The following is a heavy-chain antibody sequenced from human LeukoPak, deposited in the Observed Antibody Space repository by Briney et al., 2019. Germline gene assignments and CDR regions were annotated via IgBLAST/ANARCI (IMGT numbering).Heavy chain of an antibody. V-gene: IGHV3-11*01. J-gene: IGHJ4*02. D-gene: IGHD2-15*01. CDR3: ARRGAGYCSGGSCYRTLVFDY. Sequence: GGSLRLSCAASGFTFSDYYMSWIRQAPGKGLEWVSYISSSGSTIYYADSVKGRFTISRDNAKNSLYLQMNSLRAEDTAVYYCARRGAGYCSGGSCYRTLVFDYWGQGTLVTVSS. CDR2: ISSSGSTI. CDR1: GFTFSDYY.